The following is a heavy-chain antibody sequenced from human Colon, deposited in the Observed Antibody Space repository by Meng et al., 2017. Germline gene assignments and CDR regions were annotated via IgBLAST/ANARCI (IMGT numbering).Heavy chain of an antibody. CDR3: ARERSSWGIIDY. CDR1: GYSIISSYN. D-gene: IGHD6-13*01. CDR2: IYQSGST. Sequence: SETLSLTCAVSGYSIISSYNWGWIRQSPGKGLEWIGSIYQSGSTYYNPSLKSRVTMSVDTSKNQFSLKLSSVTAADTAVYYCARERSSWGIIDYWGQGTLVTVSS. V-gene: IGHV4-38-2*01. J-gene: IGHJ4*02.